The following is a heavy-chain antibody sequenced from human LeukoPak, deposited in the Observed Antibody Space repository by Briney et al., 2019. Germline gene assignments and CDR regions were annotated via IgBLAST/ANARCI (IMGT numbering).Heavy chain of an antibody. V-gene: IGHV3-74*01. CDR2: INSDGSST. CDR3: ARSKGLYSYIDY. Sequence: GRSLRHSCAASGFTFSSYAMHWVRQAPGKGLVWVSRINSDGSSTSYADSVKGRFTISRDNAKNTLYLQMNSLRAEDTAVYYCARSKGLYSYIDYWGQGTLVTVSS. CDR1: GFTFSSYA. J-gene: IGHJ4*02. D-gene: IGHD5-18*01.